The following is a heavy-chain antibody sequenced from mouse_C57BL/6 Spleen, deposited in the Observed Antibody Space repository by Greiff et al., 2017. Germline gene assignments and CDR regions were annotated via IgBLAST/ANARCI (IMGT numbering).Heavy chain of an antibody. J-gene: IGHJ4*01. D-gene: IGHD2-5*01. CDR2: ISYDGSN. Sequence: EVQRVESGPGLVKPSQSLSLTCSVTGYSITSGYYWNWIRQFPGNKLEWMGYISYDGSNNYNPSLKNRISITRDTSKNQFFLKLNSVTTEDTATYYCARFYSNYAMDYWGQGTSVTVSS. CDR3: ARFYSNYAMDY. CDR1: GYSITSGYY. V-gene: IGHV3-6*01.